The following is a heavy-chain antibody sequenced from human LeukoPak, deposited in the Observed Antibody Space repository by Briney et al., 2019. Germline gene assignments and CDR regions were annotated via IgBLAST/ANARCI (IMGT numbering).Heavy chain of an antibody. J-gene: IGHJ4*02. CDR2: IYYSGST. CDR1: GGSISSSSYY. V-gene: IGHV4-39*07. D-gene: IGHD3-3*01. CDR3: ARAYDFWSGYPYYFDY. Sequence: PSETLSLTCTVSGGSISSSSYYWGWIRQPPGKGLEWIGSIYYSGSTYYNPSLKSRVTISVDTSKNQFSLKLSSVTAADTAVYYCARAYDFWSGYPYYFDYWAREPWSPSPQ.